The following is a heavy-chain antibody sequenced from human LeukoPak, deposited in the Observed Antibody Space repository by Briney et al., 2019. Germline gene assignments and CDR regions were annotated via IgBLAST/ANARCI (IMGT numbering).Heavy chain of an antibody. Sequence: GGSLRLSCAPSGFTFRNYAMNWVRQAPGKGLEWVSTISGSGGSTYYADSMGGRFTISRDNSKNTLYLQMNSLRAGDTAVYYCANAYSSSWYAGGFGYWGQGTLVTVSS. CDR3: ANAYSSSWYAGGFGY. J-gene: IGHJ4*02. CDR2: ISGSGGST. CDR1: GFTFRNYA. V-gene: IGHV3-23*01. D-gene: IGHD6-13*01.